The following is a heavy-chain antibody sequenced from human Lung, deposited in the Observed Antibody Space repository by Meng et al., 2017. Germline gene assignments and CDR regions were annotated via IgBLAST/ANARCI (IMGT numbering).Heavy chain of an antibody. D-gene: IGHD3-10*01. CDR3: ARVDYYGTGSRRFDP. Sequence: QPHLQGSGLGLVKPSEPLSPTCPVSGGSISISSYCWGWIRQPPVKGLEWIGSIYYSGSTYYNPSLKSRVTISVDTSKNQFSLKLSSVTAADTAVYYCARVDYYGTGSRRFDPWGQGTLVTVSS. CDR1: GGSISISSYC. V-gene: IGHV4-39*07. CDR2: IYYSGST. J-gene: IGHJ5*02.